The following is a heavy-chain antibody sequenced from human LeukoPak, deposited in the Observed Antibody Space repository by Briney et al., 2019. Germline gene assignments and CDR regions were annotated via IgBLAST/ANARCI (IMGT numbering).Heavy chain of an antibody. V-gene: IGHV3-30-3*01. Sequence: PGRSLRLSCAASGFTFSSYAMHWVRQAPGKGLEWVAVISYDGNNKYYADSVKGRFTISRDNSKNTLYLQMNSLRAEDTAVYYCASKDIVVEGYFDYWGQGTLVTVSS. CDR1: GFTFSSYA. CDR3: ASKDIVVEGYFDY. J-gene: IGHJ4*02. D-gene: IGHD2-15*01. CDR2: ISYDGNNK.